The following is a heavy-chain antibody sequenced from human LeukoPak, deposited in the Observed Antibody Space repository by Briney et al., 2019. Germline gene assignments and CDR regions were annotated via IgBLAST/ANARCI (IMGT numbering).Heavy chain of an antibody. V-gene: IGHV3-64*01. CDR3: AREGGNGDYVDAFDV. CDR1: GFSFSSHG. D-gene: IGHD4-17*01. CDR2: INTHGGST. J-gene: IGHJ3*01. Sequence: PGGSLRLSCAASGFSFSSHGMHWVRQAPGKGLEHVSAINTHGGSTLYANSVKGRFTISRDNSKNTLSLQMGSLRPEDTAVYYCAREGGNGDYVDAFDVWGQGTMVTVSS.